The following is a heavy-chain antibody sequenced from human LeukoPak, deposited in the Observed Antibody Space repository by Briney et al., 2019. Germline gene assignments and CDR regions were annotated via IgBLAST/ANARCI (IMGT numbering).Heavy chain of an antibody. J-gene: IGHJ4*02. CDR3: AKAMGSRSGYAIVY. CDR2: ISWNSGSI. V-gene: IGHV3-9*01. CDR1: GFTFDDYA. Sequence: GGSLRLSCAASGFTFDDYAMHWVRQAPGKGLEWVSGISWNSGSIGYADSVKGRFTISRDNAKNSLYLQMNSLRAEDTALYYCAKAMGSRSGYAIVYWGQGTLVTVSS. D-gene: IGHD5-12*01.